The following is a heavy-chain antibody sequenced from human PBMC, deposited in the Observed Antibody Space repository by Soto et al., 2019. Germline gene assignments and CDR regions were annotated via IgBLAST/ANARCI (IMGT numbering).Heavy chain of an antibody. J-gene: IGHJ5*02. V-gene: IGHV3-74*01. CDR2: INSDGSST. CDR3: ARDKASSIAVAGTVSYNWFDP. CDR1: GFTFSSYW. D-gene: IGHD6-19*01. Sequence: HPGGSLRLSCAASGFTFSSYWMHWVRQAPGKGLVWVSRINSDGSSTSYADSVKGRFTISRDNAKNTLYLQMNSLRAEDTAVYYCARDKASSIAVAGTVSYNWFDPWGQGTLVTVSS.